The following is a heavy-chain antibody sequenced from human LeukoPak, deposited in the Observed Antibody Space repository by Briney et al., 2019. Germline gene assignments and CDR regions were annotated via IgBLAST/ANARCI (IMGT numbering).Heavy chain of an antibody. CDR1: GGSISSYY. D-gene: IGHD2-8*01. CDR2: IYYSGST. J-gene: IGHJ3*02. V-gene: IGHV4-39*07. CDR3: ARTNTGAFDI. Sequence: SETLSLTYTVSGGSISSYYWSWIRQPPGKGLEWIGSIYYSGSTYYNPSLKSRVTISVDTSKNQFSLKLSSVTVADTAVYYCARTNTGAFDIWGQGTMVTVSS.